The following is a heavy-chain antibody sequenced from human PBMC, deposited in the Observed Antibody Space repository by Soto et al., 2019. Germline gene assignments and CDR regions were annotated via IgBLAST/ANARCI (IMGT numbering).Heavy chain of an antibody. CDR1: GFSFGSYA. CDR2: IGGHGHTT. J-gene: IGHJ4*02. CDR3: VKGGPTVIYFDH. Sequence: EVQLLESGGGLVQPGGSLRLSCAASGFSFGSYAMTWVRQAPGKGLEWVSSIGGHGHTTHYAEFVQGRFIISRDDSEKTMDLQMNSLRVEDTAVYYCVKGGPTVIYFDHWGQGRLVSVSS. D-gene: IGHD4-17*01. V-gene: IGHV3-23*01.